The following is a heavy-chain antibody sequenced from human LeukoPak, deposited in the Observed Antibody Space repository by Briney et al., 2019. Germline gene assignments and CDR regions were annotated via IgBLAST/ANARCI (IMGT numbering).Heavy chain of an antibody. CDR1: GGSISSYY. Sequence: SETLSLTCTVSGGSISSYYWSWIRQPPGKGLEWIGYIYYSGCTNYNPSLKSRVTISVDTSKNQFSLKLSSATAADTAVYYCARNPGGCSYGYRGWQNYFDYWGQGTLVTVSS. V-gene: IGHV4-59*01. D-gene: IGHD5-18*01. CDR2: IYYSGCT. CDR3: ARNPGGCSYGYRGWQNYFDY. J-gene: IGHJ4*02.